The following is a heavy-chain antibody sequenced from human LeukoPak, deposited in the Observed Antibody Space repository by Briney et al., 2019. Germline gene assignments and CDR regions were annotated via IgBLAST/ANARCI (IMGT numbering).Heavy chain of an antibody. CDR1: GFTVSSTY. J-gene: IGHJ3*02. CDR2: IYSGGST. CDR3: ARGGSYLSAFDI. Sequence: GGSLRLSCAASGFTVSSTYMTWVRQAPGKGLGWVSVIYSGGSTFYADSVKGRFTISRDNSKNTLYLQMNSLRAEDTAVYYCARGGSYLSAFDIWGQGTMVTVSS. D-gene: IGHD1-26*01. V-gene: IGHV3-53*01.